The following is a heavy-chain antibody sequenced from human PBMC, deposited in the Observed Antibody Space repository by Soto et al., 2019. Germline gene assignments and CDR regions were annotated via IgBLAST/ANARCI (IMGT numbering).Heavy chain of an antibody. CDR2: INHSGST. Sequence: PSETLSLTCAVYGGSFSGYYWSWIRQPPGKGLEWIGEINHSGSTNYNPSLKSRVTISVDTSKNQFSLKLSSVTAADTAVYYCARLAGITIFGVVPSPFDYWGQGTLVTVSS. V-gene: IGHV4-34*01. CDR3: ARLAGITIFGVVPSPFDY. J-gene: IGHJ4*02. D-gene: IGHD3-3*01. CDR1: GGSFSGYY.